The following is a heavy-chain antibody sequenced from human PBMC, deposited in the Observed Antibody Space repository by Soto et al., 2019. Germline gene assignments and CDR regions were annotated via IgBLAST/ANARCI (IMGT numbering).Heavy chain of an antibody. D-gene: IGHD6-19*01. Sequence: PGGSLRLSCAASGFTFSSYAMSWVRQAPGKGLEWVSAISGSGGSTYYADSVKGRFTISRDNSKNTLYLQMNSLRAEDTAVYYCAKVGGGWYDYYYGMDVWGQGTTVTVSS. J-gene: IGHJ6*02. CDR1: GFTFSSYA. V-gene: IGHV3-23*01. CDR2: ISGSGGST. CDR3: AKVGGGWYDYYYGMDV.